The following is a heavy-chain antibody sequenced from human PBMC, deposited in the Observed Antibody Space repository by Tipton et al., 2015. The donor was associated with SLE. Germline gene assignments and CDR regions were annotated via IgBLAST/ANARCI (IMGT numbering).Heavy chain of an antibody. Sequence: TLSLTCTVSGGSISSGSYHWSWIRQPAGKGLEWIGHIYTSGSTNYNPSLKSRVTISVDTSKNQFSLKLSSATAADTAVYYCARVVAAAGTAFDIWGQGTMVTVSS. J-gene: IGHJ3*02. D-gene: IGHD6-13*01. CDR3: ARVVAAAGTAFDI. CDR2: IYTSGST. V-gene: IGHV4-61*09. CDR1: GGSISSGSYH.